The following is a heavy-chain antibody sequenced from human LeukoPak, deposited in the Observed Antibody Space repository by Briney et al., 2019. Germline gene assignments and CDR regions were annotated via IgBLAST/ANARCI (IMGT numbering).Heavy chain of an antibody. CDR2: LNPSGGST. CDR3: ASVYNYGMDV. V-gene: IGHV1-46*01. J-gene: IGHJ6*02. Sequence: ASVKVSCKASGYTVTSYYMHCVRQAPGQGLEWMGILNPSGGSTSYAQKFQGRATLTRATSTSTVYMELSSLRSEDTAVYSCASVYNYGMDVWGQGTTVIVSS. CDR1: GYTVTSYY.